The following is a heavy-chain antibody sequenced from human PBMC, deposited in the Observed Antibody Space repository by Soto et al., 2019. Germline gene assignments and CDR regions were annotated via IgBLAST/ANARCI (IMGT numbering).Heavy chain of an antibody. CDR2: IDYSGSS. D-gene: IGHD3-10*01. J-gene: IGHJ3*01. CDR1: GGSFTTYY. CDR3: ARVRARFSRSAFDV. V-gene: IGHV4-34*01. Sequence: QLQLQQWGAGLLKPSETLSLTCAVYGGSFTTYYWSWIRQSPGKGLEWIGEIDYSGSSNYNSSLKSRVTIAVDKSKNQFSLKLTSMTAADTAVYYCARVRARFSRSAFDVWGQGTMVAVSS.